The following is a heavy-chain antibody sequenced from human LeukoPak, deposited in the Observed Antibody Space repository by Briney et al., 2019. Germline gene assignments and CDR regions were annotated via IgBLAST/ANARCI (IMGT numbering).Heavy chain of an antibody. J-gene: IGHJ6*03. V-gene: IGHV4-61*02. D-gene: IGHD6-13*01. Sequence: SETLSLTCTVSGGSISSGSYYWSWIRQPAGKGLEWIGRIYTSGSTNYNPSLKSRVTISVDTSKNQFSLKLSSVTAADTAVYYCARLVLNYYHYMDVWGKGTTVTVSS. CDR1: GGSISSGSYY. CDR3: ARLVLNYYHYMDV. CDR2: IYTSGST.